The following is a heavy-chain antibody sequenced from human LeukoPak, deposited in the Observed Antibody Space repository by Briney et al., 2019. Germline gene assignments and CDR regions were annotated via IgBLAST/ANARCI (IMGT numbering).Heavy chain of an antibody. D-gene: IGHD3-16*01. CDR2: IYSGGST. J-gene: IGHJ4*02. CDR1: GFTVSSNY. CDR3: AKNRMGVYYFDY. Sequence: GGSLRLSCAASGFTVSSNYMSWVRQAPGKGLEWVSVIYSGGSTYYADSAKGRFTISRDNSKNTLYLQMNSLRVEDSALYYCAKNRMGVYYFDYWGQGTLVTVSS. V-gene: IGHV3-53*01.